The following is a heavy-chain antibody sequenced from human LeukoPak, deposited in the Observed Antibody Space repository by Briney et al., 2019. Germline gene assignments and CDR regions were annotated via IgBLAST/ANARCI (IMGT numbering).Heavy chain of an antibody. V-gene: IGHV4-34*01. J-gene: IGHJ5*02. Sequence: SETLSLTCAVYGGSFSGYYWSWIRQPPGKGLEWIGEINHSGSTNYNPSLKSRVTISVDTSKNQFSLKLSSVTAADTAVYYCARVVYCSGGSCFRFDPWGQGTLVTVSS. CDR3: ARVVYCSGGSCFRFDP. D-gene: IGHD2-15*01. CDR2: INHSGST. CDR1: GGSFSGYY.